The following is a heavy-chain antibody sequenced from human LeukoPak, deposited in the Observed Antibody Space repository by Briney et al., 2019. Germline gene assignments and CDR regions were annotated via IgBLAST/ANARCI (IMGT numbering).Heavy chain of an antibody. V-gene: IGHV5-51*01. D-gene: IGHD2-8*02. J-gene: IGHJ4*02. CDR2: IYPGDSDT. Sequence: RASLQISHTSSGTSFTSNYIGWVRHMPEKTLKWMGIIYPGDSDTRYSPSFQSQVTISADKSISTAYLQWSSLKASDTAMYYCARAAGGDCFDYWGQGTLVTVSS. CDR3: ARAAGGDCFDY. CDR1: GTSFTSNY.